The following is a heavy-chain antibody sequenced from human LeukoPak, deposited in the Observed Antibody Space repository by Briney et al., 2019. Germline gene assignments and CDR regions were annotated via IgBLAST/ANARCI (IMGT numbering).Heavy chain of an antibody. V-gene: IGHV1-18*01. CDR2: ISAYNGNT. J-gene: IGHJ4*02. CDR3: ARGLGSYPEIPLDY. D-gene: IGHD3-16*02. Sequence: GASVNVSCKASGYTFTNYGFSWVRQAPGQGLEWMGWISAYNGNTHYAQNLQGRVTITTDTSTSTAYMELRSLRSDDTAVYYCARGLGSYPEIPLDYWGQGTLVTVSS. CDR1: GYTFTNYG.